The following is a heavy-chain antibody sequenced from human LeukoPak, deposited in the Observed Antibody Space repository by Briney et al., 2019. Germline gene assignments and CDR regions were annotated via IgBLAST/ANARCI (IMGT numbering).Heavy chain of an antibody. V-gene: IGHV3-23*01. CDR1: GFTFSGSA. CDR3: AKASAMIVVVSKHFDY. CDR2: ISGSGGST. J-gene: IGHJ4*02. Sequence: GGSLRLSCAASGFTFSGSAMHWVRQAPGKGLEWVSAISGSGGSTYYADSVKGRFTISRDNSKNTLYLQMNSLRAEDTAVYYCAKASAMIVVVSKHFDYWGQGTLVTVSS. D-gene: IGHD3-22*01.